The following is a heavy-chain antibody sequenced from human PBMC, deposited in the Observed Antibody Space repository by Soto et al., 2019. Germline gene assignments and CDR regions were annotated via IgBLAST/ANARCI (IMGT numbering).Heavy chain of an antibody. CDR3: AKDRGYYYDDLPDAFDI. V-gene: IGHV3-30*18. D-gene: IGHD3-22*01. Sequence: QVQLVESGGGVVQPGRSLRLSCAASGFTFSSYGMHWVRQAPGKGLEWVAVISYDGSNKYYADSVKGRFTISRDNSKNXXYLQMNSLRAEDTAVYYCAKDRGYYYDDLPDAFDIWGQGTMVTVAS. CDR2: ISYDGSNK. CDR1: GFTFSSYG. J-gene: IGHJ3*02.